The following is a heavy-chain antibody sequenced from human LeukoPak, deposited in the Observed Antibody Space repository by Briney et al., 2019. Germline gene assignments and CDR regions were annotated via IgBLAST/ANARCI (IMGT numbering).Heavy chain of an antibody. CDR3: ARGRGGDYYDSSGYRKYFDY. Sequence: SETLSLTCTVSGGSISSYYWSWIRQPAGKGLEWIGRIYTSGSTNYNPSLKSRVTMSVDTSKNQFSLKLSSVTAADTAVYYCARGRGGDYYDSSGYRKYFDYWGQGTLVTVSS. CDR1: GGSISSYY. V-gene: IGHV4-4*07. CDR2: IYTSGST. D-gene: IGHD3-22*01. J-gene: IGHJ4*02.